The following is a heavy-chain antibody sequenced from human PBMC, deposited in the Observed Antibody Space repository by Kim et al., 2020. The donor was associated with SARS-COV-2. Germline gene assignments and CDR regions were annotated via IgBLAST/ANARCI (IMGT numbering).Heavy chain of an antibody. Sequence: GESLKISCKGSGYSFTSYWIGWVRQMPGKGLEWMGIIYPGDSDTRYSPSFQGQVTISADKSISTAYLQWSSLKASDTAMYYCARRRYCSGGSCLIDAFDIWGQGTMVTVSS. CDR3: ARRRYCSGGSCLIDAFDI. CDR1: GYSFTSYW. J-gene: IGHJ3*02. D-gene: IGHD2-15*01. CDR2: IYPGDSDT. V-gene: IGHV5-51*01.